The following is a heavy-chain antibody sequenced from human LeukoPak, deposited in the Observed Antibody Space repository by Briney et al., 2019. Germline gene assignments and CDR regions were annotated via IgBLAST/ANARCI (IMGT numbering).Heavy chain of an antibody. CDR2: VFYTGDT. J-gene: IGHJ4*02. CDR3: ARHPFATPFDH. V-gene: IGHV4-59*08. CDR1: GGSISSFY. Sequence: SETLSLTCAVSGGSISSFYWSWIRQPPGKGLEWIGYVFYTGDTNSNPSLKSRVTMSLDTPKNQLSLRLTSVTAADTAVYYCARHPFATPFDHWGRGTLVTVSS. D-gene: IGHD2-15*01.